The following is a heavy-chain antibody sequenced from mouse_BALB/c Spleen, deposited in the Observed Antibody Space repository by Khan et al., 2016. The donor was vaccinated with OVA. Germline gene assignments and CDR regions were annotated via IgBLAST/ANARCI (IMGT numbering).Heavy chain of an antibody. J-gene: IGHJ2*01. CDR1: GYTFINYW. CDR3: ARRGLRWDFDY. CDR2: INPSTGYT. D-gene: IGHD1-1*01. Sequence: QVQLKQSGAELAKPGASVKMSCKASGYTFINYWILWVKQRPGQGLEWIGYINPSTGYTEYNQNFKDKATLTADKSSSTAYMQLSNLTSEDSAVYYCARRGLRWDFDYWGQGTTLTGSS. V-gene: IGHV1-7*01.